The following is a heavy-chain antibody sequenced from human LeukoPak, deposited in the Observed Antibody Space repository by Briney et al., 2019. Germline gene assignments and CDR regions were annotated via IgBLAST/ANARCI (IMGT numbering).Heavy chain of an antibody. CDR2: IDPGGGST. CDR3: ARKSNSGWYGAFDY. CDR1: GYAFANYL. D-gene: IGHD6-19*01. J-gene: IGHJ4*02. Sequence: ASVKVSCKASGYAFANYLVHWVRQAPGQGLEWMGRIDPGGGSTDYARKFRDRVTLTRDKSTNMAYMEVTSLTSEDTAVYYCARKSNSGWYGAFDYWGQGTLVTVSS. V-gene: IGHV1-46*01.